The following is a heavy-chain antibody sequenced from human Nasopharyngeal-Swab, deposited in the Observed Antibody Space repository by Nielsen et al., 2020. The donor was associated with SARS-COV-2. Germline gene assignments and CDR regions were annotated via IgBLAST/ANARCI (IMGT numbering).Heavy chain of an antibody. CDR1: GGSISSSSYY. D-gene: IGHD1-7*01. J-gene: IGHJ5*02. CDR3: VRTKRNLGGWFDP. Sequence: GSLRLSCTVSGGSISSSSYYWGWIRQPPGKGLEWIGSIYYSGRTYYNPSLKSRVTISVDTSKILFSLILTSVTAADTAVYYCVRTKRNLGGWFDPWGQGILVTVSS. CDR2: IYYSGRT. V-gene: IGHV4-39*01.